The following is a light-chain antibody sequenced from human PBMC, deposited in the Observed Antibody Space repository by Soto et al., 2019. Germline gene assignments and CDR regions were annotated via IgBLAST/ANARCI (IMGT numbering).Light chain of an antibody. CDR3: QQYHTDWT. Sequence: DIQMTQSPSTLSGPVGDRVTITCRASQTISSWLAWYQQKPGKAPKLLIYKASTLKSGVPSRFSGSGSGTEFTLTISSLQPDDYATFYCQQYHTDWTFGQGTKV. V-gene: IGKV1-5*03. CDR1: QTISSW. CDR2: KAS. J-gene: IGKJ1*01.